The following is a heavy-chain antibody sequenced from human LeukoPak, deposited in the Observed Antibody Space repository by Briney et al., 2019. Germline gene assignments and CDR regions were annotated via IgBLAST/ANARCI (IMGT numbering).Heavy chain of an antibody. V-gene: IGHV3-48*03. CDR3: ARGPSYSSGWYFRVGYFQH. CDR1: GFTFSSYE. D-gene: IGHD6-19*01. CDR2: ISSSGSTI. Sequence: PGGSLRLSCAASGFTFSSYEMNWVRQAPGKGLEWVSYISSSGSTIYYADSVKGRFTISRDNAKNSLYLQMNSLRAEDTAVYYCARGPSYSSGWYFRVGYFQHWGQGTLVTVSS. J-gene: IGHJ1*01.